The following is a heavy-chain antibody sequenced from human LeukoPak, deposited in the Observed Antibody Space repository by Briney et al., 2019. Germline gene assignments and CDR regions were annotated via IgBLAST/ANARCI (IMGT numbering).Heavy chain of an antibody. J-gene: IGHJ3*02. Sequence: ASVKVSCKASGYTFTSYGITWVRQAPGQGLEWMAWISPYNDITHYSEKMQGRVAVTTDTSTSTAYMELRSLRSDDTAVYYCARDTEAFDIWGQGTMVTVSS. V-gene: IGHV1-18*01. CDR2: ISPYNDIT. CDR1: GYTFTSYG. CDR3: ARDTEAFDI.